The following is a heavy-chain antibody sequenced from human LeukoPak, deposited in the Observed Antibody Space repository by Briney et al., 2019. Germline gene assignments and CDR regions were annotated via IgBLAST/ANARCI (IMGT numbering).Heavy chain of an antibody. CDR2: IYYSGST. J-gene: IGHJ4*02. V-gene: IGHV4-59*01. CDR3: AGDHDYGDYLDYFDY. CDR1: GGSISSYY. D-gene: IGHD4-17*01. Sequence: RTSETLSLTCTVSGGSISSYYWSWIRQPPGKGLEWIGYIYYSGSTNYNPSLKSRVTISVDTSKNQFSLKLSSVTAAGTAVYYCAGDHDYGDYLDYFDYWGQGTLVTVSS.